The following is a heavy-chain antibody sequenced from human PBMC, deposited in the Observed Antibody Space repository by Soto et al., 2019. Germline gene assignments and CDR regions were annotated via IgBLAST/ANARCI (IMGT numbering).Heavy chain of an antibody. CDR3: ARSDHEVPYYGMDV. Sequence: ASVKVSCKASGYTFSSYGITWVRQAPGQGLEWXGWXXAXXGXTXXXQXXXDRVTMSTDTSTSTAYMELRSLRSDDTAVFYCARSDHEVPYYGMDVWGQGTTVTVSS. V-gene: IGHV1-18*04. D-gene: IGHD3-10*01. CDR2: XXAXXGXT. J-gene: IGHJ6*02. CDR1: GYTFSSYG.